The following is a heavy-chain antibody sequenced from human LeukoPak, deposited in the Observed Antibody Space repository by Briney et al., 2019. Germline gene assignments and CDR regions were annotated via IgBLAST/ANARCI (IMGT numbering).Heavy chain of an antibody. V-gene: IGHV4-39*01. Sequence: SETLSLTCTVSGGSISSSSYYWGWIRQPPGKGLEWIGSIYYSGSTYYNPSLKSRVTISVDTSKNQFSLKLSSVTAADTAVYYCARGTRWLTGPPDYWGQGTLVTVSS. CDR2: IYYSGST. D-gene: IGHD7-27*01. CDR1: GGSISSSSYY. J-gene: IGHJ4*02. CDR3: ARGTRWLTGPPDY.